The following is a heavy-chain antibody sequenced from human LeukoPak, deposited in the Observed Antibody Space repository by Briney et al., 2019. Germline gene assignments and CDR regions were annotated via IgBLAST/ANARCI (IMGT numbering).Heavy chain of an antibody. D-gene: IGHD6-6*01. J-gene: IGHJ4*02. CDR3: ATDARYFDY. Sequence: GGSLELSCPALGFTFGSYALPWAGQAPGRGLEWVAVISYDGSNKYYADSVKGRFTISRDNSKNTLYLQMNSLRAEDTAVYYCATDARYFDYWGQGTLVTVSS. CDR1: GFTFGSYA. V-gene: IGHV3-30*16. CDR2: ISYDGSNK.